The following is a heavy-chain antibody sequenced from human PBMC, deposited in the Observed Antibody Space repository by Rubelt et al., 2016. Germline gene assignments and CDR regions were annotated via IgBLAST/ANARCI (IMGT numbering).Heavy chain of an antibody. J-gene: IGHJ6*02. D-gene: IGHD1-7*01. Sequence: YYADSVKGRFTVSRDNSKNTLYLQMNSLRAEDTAIYYCAKDRGTTSHYGMDVWGQGTTVTVSS. CDR3: AKDRGTTSHYGMDV. V-gene: IGHV3-23*01.